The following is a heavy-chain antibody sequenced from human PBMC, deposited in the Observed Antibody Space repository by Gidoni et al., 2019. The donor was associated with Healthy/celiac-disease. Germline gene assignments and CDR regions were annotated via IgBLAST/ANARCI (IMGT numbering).Heavy chain of an antibody. CDR1: GFTFSSYS. CDR3: ARGYYDFWSGYYTAYYYYGMDV. V-gene: IGHV3-48*01. D-gene: IGHD3-3*01. J-gene: IGHJ6*02. Sequence: EVQLVESGGGLVQPGGSLRLSCAAFGFTFSSYSMNWVRQAPGKGLEWVSYISSSSSTIYYADSVKGRFTISRDNAKNSLYLQMNSLRAEDTAVYYCARGYYDFWSGYYTAYYYYGMDVWGQGTTVTVSS. CDR2: ISSSSSTI.